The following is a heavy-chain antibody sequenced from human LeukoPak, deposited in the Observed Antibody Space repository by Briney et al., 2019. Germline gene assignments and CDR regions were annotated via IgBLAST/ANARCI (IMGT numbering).Heavy chain of an antibody. Sequence: ASVKVSCKASGYTFTGYYMHWVRQAPGQGLEWMGWVSPNSGGTNYAQKFQGRVTMTRDTSISTAYMELSRLRSDDTAVYYCARDRAGEDIVVVVAATTSYYYYYGMDVWGQGTTVTVSS. D-gene: IGHD2-15*01. CDR2: VSPNSGGT. V-gene: IGHV1-2*02. CDR3: ARDRAGEDIVVVVAATTSYYYYYGMDV. CDR1: GYTFTGYY. J-gene: IGHJ6*02.